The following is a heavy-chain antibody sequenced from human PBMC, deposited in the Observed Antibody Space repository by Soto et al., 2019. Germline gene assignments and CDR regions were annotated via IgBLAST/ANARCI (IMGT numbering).Heavy chain of an antibody. CDR2: INPNSGGT. CDR3: ALMPGVGMDV. V-gene: IGHV1-2*02. J-gene: IGHJ6*02. D-gene: IGHD2-2*01. CDR1: GYTFTGYY. Sequence: QVQLVQSGAEVKKPGASVKVSCKASGYTFTGYYIHWVRQAPGPGLEWMGWINPNSGGTNYAQKFQGRVTMTGDTSINTAYMEVSRLRSDDTAVYYCALMPGVGMDVWGQGTTVTVSS.